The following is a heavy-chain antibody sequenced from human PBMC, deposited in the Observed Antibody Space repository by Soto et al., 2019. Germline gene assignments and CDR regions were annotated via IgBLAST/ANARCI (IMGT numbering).Heavy chain of an antibody. V-gene: IGHV3-30*18. J-gene: IGHJ3*02. D-gene: IGHD6-13*01. CDR1: GFTFSSYG. CDR3: AKDLGYSSSWYDGAFDI. CDR2: ISYDGSNK. Sequence: QVQLVESGGGVVQPGRSLRLSCAASGFTFSSYGMHWVRQAPGKGLEWVAVISYDGSNKYYADSVKGRFTISRDNSKNTLYLQMNSLRAEDTAVYYCAKDLGYSSSWYDGAFDIWGQGTMVTVSS.